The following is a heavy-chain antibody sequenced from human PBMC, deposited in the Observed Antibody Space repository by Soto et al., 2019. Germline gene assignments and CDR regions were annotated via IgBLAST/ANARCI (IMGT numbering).Heavy chain of an antibody. D-gene: IGHD2-8*01. CDR3: AKDRGTSRYLGGSFEY. CDR1: GFNFSSYA. CDR2: ISYDGSKK. V-gene: IGHV3-30*18. J-gene: IGHJ4*02. Sequence: QVQLVESGGGVVQPGRSLRLSCAASGFNFSSYAMHWVRQAPGKGLEWVAVISYDGSKKNYVDSVKGRFTISRDNSKNTLYLQMDSLRVEDTAVYYCAKDRGTSRYLGGSFEYWGQGTLVTVSS.